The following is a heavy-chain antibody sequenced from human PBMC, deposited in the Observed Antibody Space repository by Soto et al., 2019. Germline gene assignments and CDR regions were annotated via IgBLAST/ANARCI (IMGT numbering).Heavy chain of an antibody. Sequence: KVSCKASSCTFSSYTISWVRQAPGQGLEWMGRIIPILGIANYAQKFQGRVTITADKSTSTAYMELSSLRSEDTAVYYCARDLGYCSGGSCFARGSWFDPWGQGTLVTVSS. J-gene: IGHJ5*02. V-gene: IGHV1-69*04. CDR1: SCTFSSYT. CDR3: ARDLGYCSGGSCFARGSWFDP. D-gene: IGHD2-15*01. CDR2: IIPILGIA.